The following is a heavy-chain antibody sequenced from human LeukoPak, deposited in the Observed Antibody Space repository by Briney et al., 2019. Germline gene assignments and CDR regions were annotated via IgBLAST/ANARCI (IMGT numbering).Heavy chain of an antibody. D-gene: IGHD3-10*01. CDR1: GGSFSGYY. V-gene: IGHV4-34*01. CDR3: ARGYGGFWFDP. Sequence: SETLSPTCAVYGGSFSGYYWSWIRQPPGKGLEWIGEINHSGSTNYNPSLKSRVTISVDTSKNQFSLKLSSVTAADTAVYYCARGYGGFWFDPWGQGTLVTVSS. CDR2: INHSGST. J-gene: IGHJ5*02.